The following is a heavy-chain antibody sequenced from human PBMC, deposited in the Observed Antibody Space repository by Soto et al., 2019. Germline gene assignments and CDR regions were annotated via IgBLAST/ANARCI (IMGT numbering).Heavy chain of an antibody. CDR1: GVSVSSGSYY. CDR3: ARLGRGYTYGVFDY. D-gene: IGHD5-18*01. V-gene: IGHV4-61*01. J-gene: IGHJ4*02. Sequence: SETLSLTCTVSGVSVSSGSYYWSWIRQPPGKGLEWIGFIYYSGSIDYNPSLKSRVTISIDTSKNQFSLKLSSVTAADTAVYYCARLGRGYTYGVFDYWGQGILVTVSS. CDR2: IYYSGSI.